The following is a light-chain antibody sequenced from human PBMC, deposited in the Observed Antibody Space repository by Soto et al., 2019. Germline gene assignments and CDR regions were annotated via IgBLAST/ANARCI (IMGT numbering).Light chain of an antibody. V-gene: IGKV3-20*01. CDR2: GTS. Sequence: ESVLTQSPGTLSLSPGERATLSCSASQSVSSSYLSWSQQKPVQSPRLLRYGTSNRATAIPARFSGSGSGTDFTLSITRLEPEDLAVYYCLQNGRLSRTSGQGTKV. CDR1: QSVSSSY. CDR3: LQNGRLSRT. J-gene: IGKJ1*01.